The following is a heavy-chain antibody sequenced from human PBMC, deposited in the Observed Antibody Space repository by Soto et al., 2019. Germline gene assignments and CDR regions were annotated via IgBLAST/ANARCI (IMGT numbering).Heavy chain of an antibody. Sequence: SETLSLTCTVSGGSISSYYWSWIRQPPGKGLEWIGYIYYSGSTNYNPSLKSRVTISVDTSKNQFSLKLSSVTAADTAVYYCARTNWNYLSIHSWGQGTLVTVSS. CDR3: ARTNWNYLSIHS. CDR1: GGSISSYY. J-gene: IGHJ4*02. D-gene: IGHD1-1*01. CDR2: IYYSGST. V-gene: IGHV4-59*01.